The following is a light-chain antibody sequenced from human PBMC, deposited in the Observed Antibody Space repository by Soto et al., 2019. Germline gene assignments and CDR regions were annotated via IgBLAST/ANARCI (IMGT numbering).Light chain of an antibody. CDR2: AAS. CDR3: HQSYSTLLT. V-gene: IGKV1-39*01. J-gene: IGKJ4*02. Sequence: DIQMTQSPSSLSASVGDRVTITCRASQSNSSYLNWYQQKPGKAPKLLIYAASRLQSGVPSRFSGSGSGTDFTLTISSLQPEDFATYYCHQSYSTLLTFGGGTKVEIK. CDR1: QSNSSY.